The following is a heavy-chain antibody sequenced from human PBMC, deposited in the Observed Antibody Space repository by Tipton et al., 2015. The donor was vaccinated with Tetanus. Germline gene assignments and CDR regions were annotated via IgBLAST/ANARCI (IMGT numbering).Heavy chain of an antibody. CDR1: GFTFKGYT. CDR3: ARDDGYNSGYGH. V-gene: IGHV3-21*04. D-gene: IGHD5-18*01. Sequence: SLRLSCAATGFTFKGYTMNWVRQAPGKGLEWVSGITKSSRFIYYADSVKGRFTISRGNSNQSVYLEMNSLRADDTALYYCARDDGYNSGYGHWGQGTLVTVSS. J-gene: IGHJ4*02. CDR2: ITKSSRFI.